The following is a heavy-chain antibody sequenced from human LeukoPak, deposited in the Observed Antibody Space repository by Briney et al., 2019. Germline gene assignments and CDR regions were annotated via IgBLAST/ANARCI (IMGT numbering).Heavy chain of an antibody. CDR2: ISRGANTI. J-gene: IGHJ3*01. V-gene: IGHV3-11*01. Sequence: GGSLRLSCAASGFTFSDYYMGWIRHAPGKGLDWISYISRGANTIYYADSVRGRFTPSRDDARNSLYLQMNSLRAEDTAVYYCARPWFSAHDGDAFDVWGQGTMVTVSS. CDR3: ARPWFSAHDGDAFDV. CDR1: GFTFSDYY. D-gene: IGHD5-12*01.